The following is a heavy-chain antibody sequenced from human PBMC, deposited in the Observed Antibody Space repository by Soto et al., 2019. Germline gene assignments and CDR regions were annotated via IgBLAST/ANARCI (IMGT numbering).Heavy chain of an antibody. J-gene: IGHJ1*01. V-gene: IGHV3-23*01. Sequence: GGSLRLSCAASGFTFSSYAMSWVRQAPGKGLEWVSTISGSGDRTYYADSVEGRFTISRGNSKNTLYLQMKSLRPDETAVYFCVQTTFMIRGVSTEGPPENFQHWGQGTLVTVSS. CDR2: ISGSGDRT. D-gene: IGHD3-10*01. CDR1: GFTFSSYA. CDR3: VQTTFMIRGVSTEGPPENFQH.